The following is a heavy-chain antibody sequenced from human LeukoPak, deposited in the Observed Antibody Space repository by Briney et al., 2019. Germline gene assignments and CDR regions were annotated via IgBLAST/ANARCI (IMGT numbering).Heavy chain of an antibody. J-gene: IGHJ6*03. CDR3: ARAISSGWFNYYYYMDV. CDR2: INPNSGGT. D-gene: IGHD6-19*01. CDR1: GYTFTGYY. V-gene: IGHV1-2*02. Sequence: GASVKVSCKASGYTFTGYYMHWVRQAPGQGLEWMGWINPNSGGTNYAQKFQGRVTMTRDTSISTAYMELSRLRSDDTAVYYCARAISSGWFNYYYYMDVWGKGTTVTVSS.